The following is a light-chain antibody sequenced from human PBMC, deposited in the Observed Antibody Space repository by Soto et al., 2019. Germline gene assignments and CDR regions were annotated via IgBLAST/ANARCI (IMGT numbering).Light chain of an antibody. V-gene: IGKV3-11*01. CDR1: SVXXX. CDR2: DPS. Sequence: SVXXXVXXDXQNXXKXXRXXXXDPSNRAPGIPARLIGSGSGTDFTLNISSLEPDEFAVYYCKQRSSWPRITFGQGTRLEIK. CDR3: KQRSSWPRIT. J-gene: IGKJ5*01.